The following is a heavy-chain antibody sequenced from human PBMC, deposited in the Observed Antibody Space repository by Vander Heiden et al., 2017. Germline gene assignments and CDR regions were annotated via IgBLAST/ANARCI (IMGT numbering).Heavy chain of an antibody. CDR1: GGSISSGDYY. J-gene: IGHJ4*02. Sequence: QVQLQESGPGLVKPSQTLSLTCTVPGGSISSGDYYWSWIRQPPGKGLEWIGYIYYSGSTYYNPSLKSRVTISVDTSKNQFSLKLSSVTAADTAVYYCATLEAYGDYVAYRFDYWGQGTLVTVSS. D-gene: IGHD4-17*01. CDR3: ATLEAYGDYVAYRFDY. CDR2: IYYSGST. V-gene: IGHV4-30-4*01.